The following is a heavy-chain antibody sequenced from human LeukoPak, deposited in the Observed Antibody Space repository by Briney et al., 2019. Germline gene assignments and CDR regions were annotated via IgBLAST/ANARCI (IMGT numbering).Heavy chain of an antibody. D-gene: IGHD6-13*01. CDR1: GGSISSGSYY. J-gene: IGHJ4*02. V-gene: IGHV4-61*01. CDR2: IYYSGST. Sequence: PSQTLSLTCTVSGGSISSGSYYWSWIRQPPGKGLEWIGYIYYSGSTNYNPSLKSRVTISVDTSKNQFSLKLSSVTAADTAVYYCARVGPTAAGTVDYWGQGTLVTVSS. CDR3: ARVGPTAAGTVDY.